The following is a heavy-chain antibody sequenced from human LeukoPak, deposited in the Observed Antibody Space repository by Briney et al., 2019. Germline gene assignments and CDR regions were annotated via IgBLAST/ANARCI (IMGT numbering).Heavy chain of an antibody. D-gene: IGHD2-21*01. Sequence: PGGSLRLSCAASGFTVSNNYMSWVRQAPGKGLEWVSVIYSGGGTYYADSVKGRFTISRDNSKNTLYLQMNSLRAEDTAVYYCAREIVGTAGAFDIWGQGTMVTVSS. J-gene: IGHJ3*02. CDR3: AREIVGTAGAFDI. CDR1: GFTVSNNY. CDR2: IYSGGGT. V-gene: IGHV3-53*01.